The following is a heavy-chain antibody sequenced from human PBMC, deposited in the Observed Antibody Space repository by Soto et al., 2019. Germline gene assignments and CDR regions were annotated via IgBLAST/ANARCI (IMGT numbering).Heavy chain of an antibody. Sequence: SVKVSCKAPGGTFSSYAISWVRQAPGQGLEWMGGIIPIFGTANYAQKFQGRVTITADESTSTAYMELSSLRSEDTAVYYCVREFNRRGSSGYYQYYFDYWGQGTLVTVSS. D-gene: IGHD3-22*01. CDR2: IIPIFGTA. J-gene: IGHJ4*02. CDR3: VREFNRRGSSGYYQYYFDY. V-gene: IGHV1-69*13. CDR1: GGTFSSYA.